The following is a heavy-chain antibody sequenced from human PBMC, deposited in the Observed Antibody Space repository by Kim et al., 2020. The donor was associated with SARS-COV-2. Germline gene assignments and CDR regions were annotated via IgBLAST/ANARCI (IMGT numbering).Heavy chain of an antibody. D-gene: IGHD6-13*01. J-gene: IGHJ6*02. CDR1: GGSISSYY. CDR2: IYYSGST. V-gene: IGHV4-59*08. CDR3: ARGPGGYSSSRAAYYYSGMDV. Sequence: SETLSLTCTVSGGSISSYYWSWIRQPPGKGLEWIGYIYYSGSTNYNPSLKSRVTISVDTSKNQFSLKLSSVTAAATAVYFCARGPGGYSSSRAAYYYSGMDVWGQWTTVTVS.